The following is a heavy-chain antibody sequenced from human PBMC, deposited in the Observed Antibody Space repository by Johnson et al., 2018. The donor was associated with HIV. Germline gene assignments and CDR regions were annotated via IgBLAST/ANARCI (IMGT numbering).Heavy chain of an antibody. CDR2: ISYDGSNK. J-gene: IGHJ3*01. CDR3: ARDGRDLVIRGSFDV. V-gene: IGHV3-30*14. CDR1: GFTFSSYA. D-gene: IGHD3-9*01. Sequence: QVQLVESGGGVVQPGRSLRLSCAASGFTFSSYAMHWVRQAPGKGLEWVAVISYDGSNKYYADSVKGRFTISRDNSKNTLYLQMNSLRPEDTAVYYCARDGRDLVIRGSFDVWGQGTVVTVSS.